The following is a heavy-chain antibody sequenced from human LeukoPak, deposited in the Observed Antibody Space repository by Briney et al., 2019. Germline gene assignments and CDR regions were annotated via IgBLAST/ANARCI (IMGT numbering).Heavy chain of an antibody. CDR3: ARGTAAADLDY. CDR1: GLTFGSYS. D-gene: IGHD6-13*01. CDR2: ISSSSSTI. Sequence: PGGSLRLSCAASGLTFGSYSMNWVRQAPGKGLEWVSYISSSSSTIYYADFVKRRFTIVRTNAKNSLYLQMNSLRAEDTAVYYCARGTAAADLDYWGQGTLVTVSS. J-gene: IGHJ4*02. V-gene: IGHV3-48*04.